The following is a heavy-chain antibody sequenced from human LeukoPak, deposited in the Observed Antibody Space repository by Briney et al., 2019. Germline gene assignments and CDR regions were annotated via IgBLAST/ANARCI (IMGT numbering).Heavy chain of an antibody. Sequence: GGSLRLSWAAAGFTFSSYSMNWVRQAPGKWLGSVSSISSSSSYIYYADSVKGRFTISRDNAKNSLYLQMNSLRAEDTAVYYCARDFTQWLVDPELDYWGQGTLVTVSS. CDR1: GFTFSSYS. D-gene: IGHD6-19*01. J-gene: IGHJ4*02. V-gene: IGHV3-21*01. CDR3: ARDFTQWLVDPELDY. CDR2: ISSSSSYI.